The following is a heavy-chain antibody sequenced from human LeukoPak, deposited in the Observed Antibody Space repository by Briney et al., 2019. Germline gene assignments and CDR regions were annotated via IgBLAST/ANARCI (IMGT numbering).Heavy chain of an antibody. J-gene: IGHJ4*02. V-gene: IGHV4-59*01. CDR2: IYYSGST. CDR3: ARVSRDYYGSGTRTYYFDY. CDR1: GGSISSYY. D-gene: IGHD3-10*01. Sequence: KPSETLSLTCAVSGGSISSYYWSWIRQPPGKGLEWIGYIYYSGSTNYNPSLKSRVTISVDTSKNQFSLKLSSATAADTAVYYCARVSRDYYGSGTRTYYFDYWGQGTLVTVSS.